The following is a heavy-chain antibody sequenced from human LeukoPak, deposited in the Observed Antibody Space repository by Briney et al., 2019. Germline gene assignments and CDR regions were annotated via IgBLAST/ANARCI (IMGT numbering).Heavy chain of an antibody. CDR1: GYNFGFYW. V-gene: IGHV5-10-1*01. CDR2: IDPSDSQI. J-gene: IGHJ4*02. CDR3: ARGGRRSCDSTGCNIDY. D-gene: IGHD2-2*01. Sequence: GESLRISCKGSGYNFGFYWITWVRQIPGKGLEWLGRIDPSDSQINYNPSFQGHVTISADRSVSTAYLQWSGLKASDTAMFYCARGGRRSCDSTGCNIDYWGQGTPVTVSS.